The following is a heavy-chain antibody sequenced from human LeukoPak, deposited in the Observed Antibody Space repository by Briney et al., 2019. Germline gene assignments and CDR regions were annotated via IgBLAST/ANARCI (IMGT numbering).Heavy chain of an antibody. Sequence: PGGSLRLSCAASGFTFSSYSMNWVRQAPGKGLEWVSSISSSSSYIYYADSVKGRFTISRDNAKNSLYLQMNSLRAEDTAVYYCAREAGIAAAGTDYWGQGTLVTVSS. CDR1: GFTFSSYS. CDR2: ISSSSSYI. D-gene: IGHD6-13*01. V-gene: IGHV3-21*04. J-gene: IGHJ4*02. CDR3: AREAGIAAAGTDY.